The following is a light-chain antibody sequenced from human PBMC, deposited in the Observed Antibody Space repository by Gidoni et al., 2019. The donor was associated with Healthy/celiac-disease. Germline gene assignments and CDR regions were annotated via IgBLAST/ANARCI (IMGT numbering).Light chain of an antibody. Sequence: EIVLTQSPGTLSLSPGERATLSCRASQSVSSSYLAWYQQKPGQAPRLLIYGASSRATGIPDRFSVSGSGTDFTLTISRLEPEDFAVYYCQQYGSSPYTFXQXTKLEIK. CDR3: QQYGSSPYT. CDR2: GAS. CDR1: QSVSSSY. J-gene: IGKJ2*01. V-gene: IGKV3-20*01.